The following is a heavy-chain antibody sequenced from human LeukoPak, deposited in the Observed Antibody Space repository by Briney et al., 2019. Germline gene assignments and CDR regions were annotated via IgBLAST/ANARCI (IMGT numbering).Heavy chain of an antibody. CDR3: ARGGGLHDYGDYGDY. D-gene: IGHD4-17*01. V-gene: IGHV3-66*01. CDR1: GFTVSSNY. Sequence: GGSLRLSCAASGFTVSSNYMSWVHQAPGKGLEWVSVIYSGGSTYYADSVKGRFTISRDNSKNTLYLQMNSLRAEDTAVYYCARGGGLHDYGDYGDYWGQGTLVTVSS. J-gene: IGHJ4*02. CDR2: IYSGGST.